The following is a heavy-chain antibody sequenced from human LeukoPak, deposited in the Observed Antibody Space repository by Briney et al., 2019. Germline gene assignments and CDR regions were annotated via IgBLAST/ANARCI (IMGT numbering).Heavy chain of an antibody. CDR3: ARDSGSGSNDY. V-gene: IGHV1-3*01. D-gene: IGHD1-26*01. CDR1: GYTFTIYA. CDR2: ISAGNGNT. Sequence: ASVKVSCKASGYTFTIYAIHWVRQAPGQRLEWMGWISAGNGNTKYSQNFQGRVTFISNTSATTAFMELSSLRSEDAAVYYCARDSGSGSNDYWGQGTLVTVSS. J-gene: IGHJ4*02.